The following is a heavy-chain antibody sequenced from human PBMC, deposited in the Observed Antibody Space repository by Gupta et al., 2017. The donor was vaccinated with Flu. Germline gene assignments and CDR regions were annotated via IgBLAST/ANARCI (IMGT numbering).Heavy chain of an antibody. CDR3: TTVVRDSSGYYPR. D-gene: IGHD3-22*01. V-gene: IGHV3-15*01. J-gene: IGHJ2*01. CDR2: IKSKNDGGAT. CDR1: GLTFSNAW. Sequence: EVQLVESGGDLVQPGASLRLSCAASGLTFSNAWMSRVRQAPGKGLEWGGRIKSKNDGGATDDTAPVKGKFNISRDESKNTLYLQMNRRNTEDTAVYYCTTVVRDSSGYYPRRGRGTLVTVSS.